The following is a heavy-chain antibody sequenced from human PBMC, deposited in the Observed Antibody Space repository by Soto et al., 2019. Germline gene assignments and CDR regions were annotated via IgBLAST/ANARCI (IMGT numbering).Heavy chain of an antibody. V-gene: IGHV4-39*01. Sequence: PSETLSLTCTVSGGSISSSSYYWGWIRQPPGKGLEWIGSIYYSGSTYYNPSLKSRVTISVDTSKNQFSLKLSSVTAADTAVYYCARQIDRINSSSWPYYSYYYMDVWGKGTTVTVSS. D-gene: IGHD6-13*01. CDR2: IYYSGST. J-gene: IGHJ6*03. CDR3: ARQIDRINSSSWPYYSYYYMDV. CDR1: GGSISSSSYY.